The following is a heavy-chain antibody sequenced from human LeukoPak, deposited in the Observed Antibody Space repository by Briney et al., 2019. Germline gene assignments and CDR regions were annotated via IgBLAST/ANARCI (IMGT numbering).Heavy chain of an antibody. V-gene: IGHV4-34*01. J-gene: IGHJ4*02. CDR2: INHSGST. CDR1: GGSFSGYY. CDR3: ARGCYYYDSSGYPPYYFDY. Sequence: SETLSLTCAVYGGSFSGYYWSWIRQPPGKGLEWIGEINHSGSTNYNPSLKSRVTISVDTSKNQFSLKLSSVTAADTAVYYCARGCYYYDSSGYPPYYFDYWGQGTLVTVSS. D-gene: IGHD3-22*01.